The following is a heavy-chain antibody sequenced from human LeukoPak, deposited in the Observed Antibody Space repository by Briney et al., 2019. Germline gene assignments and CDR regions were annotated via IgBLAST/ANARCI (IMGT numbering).Heavy chain of an antibody. D-gene: IGHD4/OR15-4a*01. CDR2: IYYSGST. CDR3: ARVSEYGLHYFDY. Sequence: PSETLSLTCTVSGGSISSGGYYWSWIRQHPGKGLEWIGYIYYSGSTYYNPSLKSRVTISVDTSKNQFSLKLSSVTAADTAVYYCARVSEYGLHYFDYWGQRTLVTVSS. J-gene: IGHJ4*02. V-gene: IGHV4-31*03. CDR1: GGSISSGGYY.